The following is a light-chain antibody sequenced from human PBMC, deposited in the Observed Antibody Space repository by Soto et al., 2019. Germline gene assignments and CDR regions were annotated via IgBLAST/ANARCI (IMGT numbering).Light chain of an antibody. CDR3: QQYYSYPPT. J-gene: IGKJ1*01. CDR2: AAS. V-gene: IGKV1-8*01. Sequence: AIRMTQPSASLSASTGVRVTITCRASQGIISYIAWYQQKPGTAPKLLIYAASTLQSGVPSRFSGSGAGTDFTLTIRCLQSEDFATYYCQQYYSYPPTFGQGTKVELK. CDR1: QGIISY.